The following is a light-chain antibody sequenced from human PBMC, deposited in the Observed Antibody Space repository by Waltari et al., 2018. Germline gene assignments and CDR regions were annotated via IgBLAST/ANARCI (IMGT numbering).Light chain of an antibody. V-gene: IGKV4-1*01. CDR1: RNLLYSPNNKDF. Sequence: DIVMTQSPDSLVVSLGERATINCKSSRNLLYSPNNKDFLAWYQQKPGQPPKLLIYCASTRESVVPDRFTGSGSGTDFSLTISSLQAEDVAVYYCQQYYDTPYTFGQGTKLEIK. J-gene: IGKJ2*01. CDR2: CAS. CDR3: QQYYDTPYT.